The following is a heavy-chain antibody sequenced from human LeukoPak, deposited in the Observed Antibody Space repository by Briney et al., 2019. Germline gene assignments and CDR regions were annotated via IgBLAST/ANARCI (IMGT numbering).Heavy chain of an antibody. CDR2: IHRSGSV. V-gene: IGHV4-38-2*02. CDR1: NYSINSHYY. Sequence: SETLSLTCSVSNYSINSHYYWVWLRQTPRKGLEWLGSIHRSGSVYYNDNPSLQSRVAMSMDSSNNQFSLRLTSLTAADTAIYYCARDQMAPATAIEFWRLGTLVTVSP. CDR3: ARDQMAPATAIEF. J-gene: IGHJ4*01. D-gene: IGHD2-2*02.